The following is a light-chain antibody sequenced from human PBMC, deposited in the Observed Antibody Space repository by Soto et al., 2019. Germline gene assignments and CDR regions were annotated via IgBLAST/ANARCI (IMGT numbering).Light chain of an antibody. V-gene: IGKV1-5*01. CDR1: QSISSW. CDR2: DAS. J-gene: IGKJ2*01. Sequence: DLQMTQSPSTLSASVGDRVTITCRASQSISSWLAWYQQKPGKAPKLLIYDASSLESGVPSRFSGSGSGTEFTLTISSLQPDDFATYYCQQYNSYRMYTFGQGTKLEIK. CDR3: QQYNSYRMYT.